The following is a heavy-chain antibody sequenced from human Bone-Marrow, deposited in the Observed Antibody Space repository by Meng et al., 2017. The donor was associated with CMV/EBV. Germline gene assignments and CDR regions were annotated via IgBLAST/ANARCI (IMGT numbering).Heavy chain of an antibody. Sequence: GGSLRLSCAASGFTFSSYWMSWVRQAPGKGLEWVSSISSSSSYIYYADSVKGRFTISRDNAKNSLYLQMNSLRAEDTAVYYCAREDSSGWNRTFYFDFWGQGALVTVSS. CDR3: AREDSSGWNRTFYFDF. V-gene: IGHV3-21*04. CDR2: ISSSSSYI. J-gene: IGHJ4*02. CDR1: GFTFSSYW. D-gene: IGHD6-19*01.